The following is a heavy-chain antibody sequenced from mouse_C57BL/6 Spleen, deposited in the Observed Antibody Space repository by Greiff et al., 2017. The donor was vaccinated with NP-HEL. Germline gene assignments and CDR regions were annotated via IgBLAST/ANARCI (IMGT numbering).Heavy chain of an antibody. CDR2: IYPSDSDT. CDR3: AIGSIASIYYYAMDD. J-gene: IGHJ4*01. CDR1: GYTFTSYW. V-gene: IGHV1-74*01. Sequence: QVQLQQPGAELVKPGASVKVSCKASGYTFTSYWMHWVKQRPGQGLEWIGRIYPSDSDTNYNQKFKGKATLTVDKSSSTAYMQLSSLTSEDSAVYNCAIGSIASIYYYAMDDWGQGPSVTV.